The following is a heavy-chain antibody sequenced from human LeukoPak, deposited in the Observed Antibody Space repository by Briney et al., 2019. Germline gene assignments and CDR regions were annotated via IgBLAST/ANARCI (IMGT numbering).Heavy chain of an antibody. J-gene: IGHJ4*02. CDR1: GGSISSSSYY. CDR3: ARLVRYCSSTSCYPY. CDR2: FYYSGST. Sequence: SETLSLTCTVSGGSISSSSYYWGWIRQPPGKGLEWIGSFYYSGSTYYNPSLKSRVTISVDTSKNQFSLKLSSVTAADTAVYYCARLVRYCSSTSCYPYWGQGTLVTVSS. V-gene: IGHV4-39*01. D-gene: IGHD2-2*01.